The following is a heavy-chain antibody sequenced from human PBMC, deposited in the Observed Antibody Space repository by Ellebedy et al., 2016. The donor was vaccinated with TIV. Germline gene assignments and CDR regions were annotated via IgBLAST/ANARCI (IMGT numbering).Heavy chain of an antibody. D-gene: IGHD6-19*01. V-gene: IGHV3-33*06. Sequence: PGGSLRLSCAASGFTFSSYGMHRVRQAPGQGLEWVAVIWYDGSNKYYADSVKGRFTISRDNSKNTLYLQMNSLRAEDTAVYYCAKDHRGSSGWYEGGSHYWGQGTLVTVSS. CDR3: AKDHRGSSGWYEGGSHY. J-gene: IGHJ4*02. CDR1: GFTFSSYG. CDR2: IWYDGSNK.